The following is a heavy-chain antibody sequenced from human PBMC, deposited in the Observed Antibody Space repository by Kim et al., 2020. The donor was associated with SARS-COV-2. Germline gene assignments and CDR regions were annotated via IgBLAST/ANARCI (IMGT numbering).Heavy chain of an antibody. CDR1: GFTFSSYG. V-gene: IGHV3-30*18. CDR2: ISYDGSNK. D-gene: IGHD4-17*01. CDR3: ANVPPTVTTYFDY. J-gene: IGHJ4*02. Sequence: GGSLRLSCAASGFTFSSYGMHRVRQAPGKGLEWVAVISYDGSNKYYADSVKGRFTISRDNSKNTLYLQMNSLRAEDTAVYYCANVPPTVTTYFDYWGQGTLVTVSS.